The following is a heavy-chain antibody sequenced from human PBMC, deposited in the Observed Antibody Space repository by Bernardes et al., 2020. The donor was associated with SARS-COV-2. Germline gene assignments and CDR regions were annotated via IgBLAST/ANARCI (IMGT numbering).Heavy chain of an antibody. CDR1: GFAISRYW. CDR3: AQHPSSSFDN. V-gene: IGHV3-7*02. Sequence: GSLRRSSAASGFAISRYWTSWLRQAPGKGLSWVANINQDGSQRNYVDSVRGRFTISRDNAANSLFLQLNSLRDEDTAIYYCAQHPSSSFDNWGQGTLVTVSS. CDR2: INQDGSQR. J-gene: IGHJ4*02. D-gene: IGHD6-13*01.